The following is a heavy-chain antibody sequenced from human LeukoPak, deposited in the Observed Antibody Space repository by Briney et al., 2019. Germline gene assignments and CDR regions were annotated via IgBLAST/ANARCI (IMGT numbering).Heavy chain of an antibody. CDR2: IYYSGST. V-gene: IGHV4-39*07. J-gene: IGHJ3*02. CDR1: GGSISSSSYC. Sequence: SETLSLTCTVSGGSISSSSYCWGWIRQPPGKGLEWIGSIYYSGSTYYNPSLKSRVTISVDTSKNQFSLKLSSVTAADTAVYYCARGIGYYDSSGYYWKHDAFDIWGQGTMVTVSS. CDR3: ARGIGYYDSSGYYWKHDAFDI. D-gene: IGHD3-22*01.